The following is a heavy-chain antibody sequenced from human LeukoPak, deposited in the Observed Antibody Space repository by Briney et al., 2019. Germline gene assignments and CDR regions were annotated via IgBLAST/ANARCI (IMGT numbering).Heavy chain of an antibody. V-gene: IGHV4-38-2*02. D-gene: IGHD1-26*01. CDR2: IYRSGTT. Sequence: KPSETLSLACTVSGYSISNDYYWTWLRQPPGKGLEWIRGIYRSGTTYYNPSLKGRVSISLDTSKTQFSLKLSSVTAADTAVYYCARGKAYSGSYYGIFDYWGQGTLVTVSS. J-gene: IGHJ4*02. CDR1: GYSISNDYY. CDR3: ARGKAYSGSYYGIFDY.